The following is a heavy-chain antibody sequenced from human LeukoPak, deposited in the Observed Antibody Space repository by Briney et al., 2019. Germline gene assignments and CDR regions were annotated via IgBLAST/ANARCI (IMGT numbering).Heavy chain of an antibody. CDR3: AKDQGGSGYSALDY. CDR1: GFTFSSYG. D-gene: IGHD3-22*01. J-gene: IGHJ4*02. CDR2: ISYDGSNK. Sequence: GGSLRLSCAASGFTFSSYGMHWVRQAPGKGLEWVAVISYDGSNKYYADSVKGRFTISRDNSKNTLHLQTNSLRAEDTAVYYCAKDQGGSGYSALDYWGQGTLVTVSS. V-gene: IGHV3-30*18.